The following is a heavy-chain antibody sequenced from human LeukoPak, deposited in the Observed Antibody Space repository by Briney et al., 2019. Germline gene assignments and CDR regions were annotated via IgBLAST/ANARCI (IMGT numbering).Heavy chain of an antibody. J-gene: IGHJ4*02. CDR3: ARGLHSGYDLYY. D-gene: IGHD5-12*01. CDR1: GYTFTSYD. V-gene: IGHV1-8*01. Sequence: GASVKVSCKASGYTFTSYDINWVRQAPGQGLEWMGWMNPNSGNTGYAQRFQGRVTMTRNTSISTAYMELSSLRSEDTAVYYWARGLHSGYDLYYWGQGTLVTVSS. CDR2: MNPNSGNT.